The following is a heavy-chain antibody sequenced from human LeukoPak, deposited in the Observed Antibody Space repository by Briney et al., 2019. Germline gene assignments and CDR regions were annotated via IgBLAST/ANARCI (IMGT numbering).Heavy chain of an antibody. V-gene: IGHV1-18*01. CDR1: GYTFTSYG. CDR2: ISAYNGNT. J-gene: IGHJ6*03. CDR3: ARAVSDCSSTSCYENYYYYYMDV. Sequence: ASVKVSCKASGYTFTSYGISWGRQAPGQGLEWMGLISAYNGNTNYAQKLQGRVTMTTDTSTSTAYMELRSLRSDDTAVYYCARAVSDCSSTSCYENYYYYYMDVWGKGTTVTVSS. D-gene: IGHD2-2*01.